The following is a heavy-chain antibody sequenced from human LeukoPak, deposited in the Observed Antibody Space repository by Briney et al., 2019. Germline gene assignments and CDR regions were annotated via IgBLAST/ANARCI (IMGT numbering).Heavy chain of an antibody. CDR1: GFTFSSYG. V-gene: IGHV3-30*18. Sequence: GGSLRLSCAASGFTFSSYGMHWVRQAPGKGLERVAVISYDGSNKYHADSVKGRFTISRDNSKNTLYLQMNSLRAEDTAVYYCAKDLNDILTGYLDYWGQGTLVTVSS. J-gene: IGHJ4*02. D-gene: IGHD3-9*01. CDR3: AKDLNDILTGYLDY. CDR2: ISYDGSNK.